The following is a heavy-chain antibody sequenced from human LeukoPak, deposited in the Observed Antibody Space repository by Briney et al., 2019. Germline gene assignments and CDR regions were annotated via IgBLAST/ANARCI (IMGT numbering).Heavy chain of an antibody. CDR2: INPSGGST. D-gene: IGHD2-2*01. V-gene: IGHV1-46*01. CDR1: GYTFTSYG. CDR3: ASELVVPAAMQIVR. Sequence: ASVKVSCKASGYTFTSYGISWVRQAPGQGLEWMGIINPSGGSTSYAQKFQGRVTMTRDTSTSTVYMELSSLRSEDTAVYYCASELVVPAAMQIVRWGQGTLVTVSS. J-gene: IGHJ4*02.